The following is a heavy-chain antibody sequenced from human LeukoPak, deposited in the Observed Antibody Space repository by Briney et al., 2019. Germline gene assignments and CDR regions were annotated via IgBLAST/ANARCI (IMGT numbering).Heavy chain of an antibody. J-gene: IGHJ3*02. CDR1: GGPYSGYN. V-gene: IGHV4-34*01. Sequence: PSETLTLTCAVNGGPYSGYNWIWLPQPPGKGLEGIGEINHSGSANYNPSLKSRVIISVGTSKNQFSLKLSSVPAAETAVYYCARGGECGSGDGFDMWGQGIMVTVSS. CDR3: ARGGECGSGDGFDM. D-gene: IGHD6-25*01. CDR2: INHSGSA.